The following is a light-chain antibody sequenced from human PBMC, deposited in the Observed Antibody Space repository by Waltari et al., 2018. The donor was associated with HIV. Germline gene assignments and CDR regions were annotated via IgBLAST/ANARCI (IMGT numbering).Light chain of an antibody. J-gene: IGKJ5*01. CDR2: CAS. Sequence: DIVMTQSPESLAVSPGERDILNCKSSQSLLSSSTNKNYSAWYQQKPGQPPRLLIYCASTRESGVPDRFSGSGSGTHFPLTISSLQAEDVAVYYCQQYYSPPITFGQGTRLEIK. CDR1: QSLLSSSTNKNY. CDR3: QQYYSPPIT. V-gene: IGKV4-1*01.